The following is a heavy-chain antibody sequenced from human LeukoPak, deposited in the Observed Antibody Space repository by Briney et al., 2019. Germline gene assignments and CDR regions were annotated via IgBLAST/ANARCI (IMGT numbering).Heavy chain of an antibody. CDR2: ISSSSSYI. CDR3: ARVGCSGGSCRDAFDI. D-gene: IGHD2-15*01. J-gene: IGHJ3*02. Sequence: GGSLRLSCAASGFTFSSYEMNWVRQAPGKGLEWVSSISSSSSYIYYADSVKGRFTISRDNAKNSLYLQMSSLRAEDTAVYYCARVGCSGGSCRDAFDIWGQGTMVTVSS. V-gene: IGHV3-21*01. CDR1: GFTFSSYE.